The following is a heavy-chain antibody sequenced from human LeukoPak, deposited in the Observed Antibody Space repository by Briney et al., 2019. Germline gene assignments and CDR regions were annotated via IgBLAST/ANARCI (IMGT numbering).Heavy chain of an antibody. CDR3: ARDLTFQGDQGGWFDP. V-gene: IGHV4-38-2*02. D-gene: IGHD1-26*01. CDR2: IYHSGST. CDR1: GYSISSGYY. J-gene: IGHJ5*02. Sequence: SETLSLTCTVSGYSISSGYYWGWIRQPPGKGLEWIGSIYHSGSTYYNPSLKSRVTISVDTSKNQFSLKLSSVTAADTAVYYCARDLTFQGDQGGWFDPWGQGTLVTVSS.